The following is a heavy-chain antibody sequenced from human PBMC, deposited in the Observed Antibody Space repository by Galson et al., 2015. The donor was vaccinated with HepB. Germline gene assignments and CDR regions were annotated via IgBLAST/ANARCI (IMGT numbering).Heavy chain of an antibody. Sequence: SVKVSCKASGGTFSSYTISWVRQAPEQGLEWMGIINPSGGSTSYAQKFQGRVTMTRDTSTSTVYMELSSLRSEDTAVYYCARSITMVRGVGDYYYYGMDVWGQGTTVTVSS. V-gene: IGHV1-46*03. CDR1: GGTFSSYT. CDR2: INPSGGST. CDR3: ARSITMVRGVGDYYYYGMDV. D-gene: IGHD3-10*01. J-gene: IGHJ6*02.